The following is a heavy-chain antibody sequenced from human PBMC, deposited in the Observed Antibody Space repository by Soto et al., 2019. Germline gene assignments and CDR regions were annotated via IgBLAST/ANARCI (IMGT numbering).Heavy chain of an antibody. CDR2: ISSDGTQT. Sequence: PGESLKISCAASGFVVSGYAMHWVRQAPGKGLEWVAVISSDGTQTYYADSVRGRFTMFRDTSKNTLFLQMNSLRAEDAAVYYCARSEYYRGWLFFDYWGQGTLVTVSS. D-gene: IGHD6-19*01. V-gene: IGHV3-33*05. CDR3: ARSEYYRGWLFFDY. CDR1: GFVVSGYA. J-gene: IGHJ4*02.